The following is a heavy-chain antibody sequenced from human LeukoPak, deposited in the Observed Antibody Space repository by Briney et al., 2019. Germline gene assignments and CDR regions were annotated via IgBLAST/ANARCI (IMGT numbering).Heavy chain of an antibody. CDR3: ARQKYSSSHVDY. CDR1: GGSISSYY. J-gene: IGHJ4*02. CDR2: IYYSGST. Sequence: PSETLSLTCTVSGGSISSYYWSWIRQPSGKGLEWIGYIYYSGSTNYNPSLKSRVTISVDTSKNQFSLKLSSVTAADTAVYYCARQKYSSSHVDYWGQGTLVTVSS. V-gene: IGHV4-59*01. D-gene: IGHD6-13*01.